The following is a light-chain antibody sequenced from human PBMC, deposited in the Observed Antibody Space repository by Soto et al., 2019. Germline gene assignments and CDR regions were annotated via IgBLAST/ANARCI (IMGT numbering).Light chain of an antibody. Sequence: IVLTQSPGTLSLSPGERATLSCRASQSVSSSYLAWYQQKPGQAPRLLIYGASSRATGIPDRFSGSGSGTDFTLTISRLEPDDFATYYCQQYNSYLTFGGGTKVEIK. CDR2: GAS. CDR1: QSVSSSY. V-gene: IGKV3-20*01. J-gene: IGKJ4*01. CDR3: QQYNSYLT.